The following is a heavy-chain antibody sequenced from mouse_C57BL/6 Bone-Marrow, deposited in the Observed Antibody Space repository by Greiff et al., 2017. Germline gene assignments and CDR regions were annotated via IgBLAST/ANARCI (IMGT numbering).Heavy chain of an antibody. D-gene: IGHD1-1*01. CDR2: INPNYGTT. Sequence: VQLQQSGPELVKPGASVKISCTASGYSFTDYNMNWVKQSNGKSLEWIGVINPNYGTTSYTQKFKGKATLTVDPSSSTAYMQLNSLTSEDTAVYYCARSDPYYYGSSDWYFDVWGTGTTVTVSS. CDR3: ARSDPYYYGSSDWYFDV. J-gene: IGHJ1*03. V-gene: IGHV1-39*01. CDR1: GYSFTDYN.